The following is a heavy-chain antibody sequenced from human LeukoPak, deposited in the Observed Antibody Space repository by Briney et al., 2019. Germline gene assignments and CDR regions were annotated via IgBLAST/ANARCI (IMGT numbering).Heavy chain of an antibody. J-gene: IGHJ4*02. V-gene: IGHV3-64*01. D-gene: IGHD3-3*01. Sequence: GGSLRLSRAASGFTFSSYGMHWVRQAPGKGLEYVSGSSGNGGSTYYAKFVQGRFTISRDNSKNTLHLQMGSLRAEDMAVYFCARGGPNDFWSGQDYWGQGTLVTVSS. CDR3: ARGGPNDFWSGQDY. CDR2: SSGNGGST. CDR1: GFTFSSYG.